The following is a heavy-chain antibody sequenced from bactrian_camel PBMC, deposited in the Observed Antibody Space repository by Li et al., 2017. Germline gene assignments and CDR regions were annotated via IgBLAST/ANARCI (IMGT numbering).Heavy chain of an antibody. Sequence: HVQLVESGGGSVQAGGSLRLSCRSSGAIANTYCLAWFRQAPGKEREGIAAIDTQDIPSYTDSVKGRFTISQNDARDTLYLQMNSLSTEDTAAYMCAVGWTCDPRLGQGTQVTVS. D-gene: IGHD6*01. CDR1: GAIANTYC. J-gene: IGHJ4*01. CDR2: IDTQDIP. V-gene: IGHV3S53*01.